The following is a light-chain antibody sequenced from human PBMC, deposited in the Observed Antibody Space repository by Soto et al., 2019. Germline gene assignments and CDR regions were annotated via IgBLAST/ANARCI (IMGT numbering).Light chain of an antibody. Sequence: ALTQPASVSGSPGQSITISCTGTSSDVGAYNYVSWYQQHPGKAPKLMIYEVTNRPSGVSNRFSGSKSGNTASLTISGLQAEDEADYYCSSYTSSSTLVFGGGTKLTVL. J-gene: IGLJ2*01. CDR1: SSDVGAYNY. CDR2: EVT. CDR3: SSYTSSSTLV. V-gene: IGLV2-14*01.